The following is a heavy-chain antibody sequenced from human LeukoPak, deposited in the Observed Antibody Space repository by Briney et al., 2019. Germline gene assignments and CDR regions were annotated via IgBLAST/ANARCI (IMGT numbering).Heavy chain of an antibody. CDR3: WGKTPPRDAFDI. V-gene: IGHV3-23*01. Sequence: GGSLRLSCAASGFTFSSYAMSWVRQAPGKGLEWVSAISGSGGSTYYADSVKGRFTISRDNSKNTLYLQMNSLRAEDTAGYYCWGKTPPRDAFDIWGQGTMVTVSS. CDR2: ISGSGGST. D-gene: IGHD7-27*01. CDR1: GFTFSSYA. J-gene: IGHJ3*02.